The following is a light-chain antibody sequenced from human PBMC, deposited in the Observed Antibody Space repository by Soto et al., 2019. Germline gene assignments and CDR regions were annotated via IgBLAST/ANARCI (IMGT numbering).Light chain of an antibody. CDR2: RTS. J-gene: IGKJ4*01. Sequence: ETVMTQSPATLSVSPGERATLSSRASQTISSNLAWYQQKPGQAPRLLMFRTSTRATVIPARFSGSGSGTEFNITISSLQSEDSAVYYCQQYNNWPRATFGGGTKVDIK. CDR3: QQYNNWPRAT. CDR1: QTISSN. V-gene: IGKV3-15*01.